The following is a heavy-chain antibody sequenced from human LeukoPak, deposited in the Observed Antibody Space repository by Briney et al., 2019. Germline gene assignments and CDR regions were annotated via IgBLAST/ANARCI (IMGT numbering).Heavy chain of an antibody. J-gene: IGHJ4*01. CDR2: IYSGGNT. V-gene: IGHV3-53*01. CDR1: GFTVSNNY. CDR3: ARVPSAYYFDY. Sequence: WGSLSLSCAASGFTVSNNYMTWVRQAPGKGLEWVSIIYSGGNTYYADSVKGRFTISRDNSKNTLYLQMNNLRAEDTAVYYCARVPSAYYFDYWGHGALVTVSS. D-gene: IGHD6-6*01.